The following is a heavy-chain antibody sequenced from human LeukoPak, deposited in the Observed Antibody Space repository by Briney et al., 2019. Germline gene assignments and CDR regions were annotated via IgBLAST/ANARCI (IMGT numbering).Heavy chain of an antibody. Sequence: ASVKVSCKNSGYTFTYYVISWVRQAPGQGLEWMGWINAYNGNTIDAQKFQGRVTMTTDTSTSTAYMELRSLRSDDTAVYYCARGEKPYDYRGQGTLVSVSS. CDR1: GYTFTYYV. CDR3: ARGEKPYDY. J-gene: IGHJ4*02. D-gene: IGHD1-26*01. V-gene: IGHV1-18*01. CDR2: INAYNGNT.